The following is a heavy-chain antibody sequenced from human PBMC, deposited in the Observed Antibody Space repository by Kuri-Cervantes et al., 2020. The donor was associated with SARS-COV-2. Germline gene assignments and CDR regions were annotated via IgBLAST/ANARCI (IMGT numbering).Heavy chain of an antibody. D-gene: IGHD4-17*01. CDR3: ARAYGFLRYIYYMDV. J-gene: IGHJ6*03. CDR2: ISSSSSYI. V-gene: IGHV3-21*01. Sequence: GGSLRLSCAASGFTFSSYSMNWVRQAPGKGLEWVSSISSSSSYIYYADSVKGRFTISRDNAKNSLYLQMNSLRAEDTAVYYCARAYGFLRYIYYMDVWGRGTTVTVSS. CDR1: GFTFSSYS.